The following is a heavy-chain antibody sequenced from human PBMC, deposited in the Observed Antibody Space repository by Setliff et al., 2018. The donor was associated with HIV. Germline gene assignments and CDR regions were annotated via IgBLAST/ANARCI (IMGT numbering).Heavy chain of an antibody. CDR1: GGSISSSSYY. Sequence: SETLSLTCAVSGGSISSSSYYWGWIRQPPGKGLEWIGSIYYSGSTYYNPSLKSRVTISVDTSKNQFSLKLSSVTAADTAVYYCARLRQLVLLRVDYWGQGTLVTVSS. J-gene: IGHJ4*02. CDR3: ARLRQLVLLRVDY. D-gene: IGHD6-6*01. CDR2: IYYSGST. V-gene: IGHV4-39*01.